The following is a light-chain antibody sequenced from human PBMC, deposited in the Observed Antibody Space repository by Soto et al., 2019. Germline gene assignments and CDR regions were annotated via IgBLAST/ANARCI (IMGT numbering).Light chain of an antibody. CDR1: QSISSN. J-gene: IGKJ2*01. V-gene: IGKV3-15*01. CDR3: QQYNNWPYT. Sequence: EIVMTQSPATLSVSPGERATLSCRASQSISSNVAWYQQKPGQAPRLLIYGASTRATGIPARFSGSGSGTEFTLTISSLQYEDFAVYFCQQYNNWPYTFGQGTKVDI. CDR2: GAS.